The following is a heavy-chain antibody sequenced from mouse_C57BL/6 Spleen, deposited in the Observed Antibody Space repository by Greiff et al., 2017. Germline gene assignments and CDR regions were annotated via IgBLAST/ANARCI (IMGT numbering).Heavy chain of an antibody. V-gene: IGHV5-17*01. CDR1: GFTFSDYG. CDR2: ISSGSSTI. D-gene: IGHD2-3*01. CDR3: ARDGPYYYAMDY. Sequence: EVMLVESGGGLVKPGGSLKLSCAASGFTFSDYGMHWVRQAPEKGLEWVAYISSGSSTIYYADTVKGRFTISRDNAKNTLFLQMTSLRSEDTPMYYCARDGPYYYAMDYWGQGTSVTVSS. J-gene: IGHJ4*01.